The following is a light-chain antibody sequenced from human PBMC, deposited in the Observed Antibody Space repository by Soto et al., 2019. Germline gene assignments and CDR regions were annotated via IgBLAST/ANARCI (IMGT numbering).Light chain of an antibody. V-gene: IGLV3-1*01. Sequence: SYELTQPPSVSVSQGQPATMPGSGDKLGGKYVCWYQQKPGQSPVLVIYDDTKRPSGIPERFSGSNSGNTATLTISGTQAMDEADYYCQAWDNSVVFGGGTKLTVL. CDR2: DDT. CDR3: QAWDNSVV. CDR1: KLGGKY. J-gene: IGLJ2*01.